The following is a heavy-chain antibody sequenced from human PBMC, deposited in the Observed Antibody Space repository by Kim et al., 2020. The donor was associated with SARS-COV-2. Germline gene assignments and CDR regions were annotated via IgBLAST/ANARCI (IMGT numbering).Heavy chain of an antibody. J-gene: IGHJ4*02. CDR3: ARDMAGFGESALDY. Sequence: AQKLQGRVTMTTDTSTSTAYMELRSLRSDDTAVYYCARDMAGFGESALDYWGQGTLVTVSS. V-gene: IGHV1-18*01. D-gene: IGHD3-10*01.